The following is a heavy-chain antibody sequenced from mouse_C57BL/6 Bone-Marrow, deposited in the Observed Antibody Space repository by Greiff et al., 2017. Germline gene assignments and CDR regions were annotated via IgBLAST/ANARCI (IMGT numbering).Heavy chain of an antibody. J-gene: IGHJ1*03. CDR2: ISDGGSYT. CDR3: ASAGYFDV. V-gene: IGHV5-4*01. Sequence: VLLSESGGGLLQPGGPLKLSCAASGFTFSSYAMSWVRQTPEKRLEWVATISDGGSYTYYPDNVKGRFPISRDKAKSNLYLQMSHLKSEDTAMYYCASAGYFDVWGTGTPVTVSS. CDR1: GFTFSSYA.